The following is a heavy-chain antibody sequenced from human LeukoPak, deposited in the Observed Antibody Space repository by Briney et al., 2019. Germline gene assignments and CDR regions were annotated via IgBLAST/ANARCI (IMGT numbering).Heavy chain of an antibody. J-gene: IGHJ4*02. CDR1: GFTFSSYG. CDR3: ARDQMGDIVVVPAAFLGY. D-gene: IGHD2-2*01. V-gene: IGHV3-30*02. Sequence: GGSLRLSCAASGFTFSSYGMHWVRQAPGKGLEWVAFIRYDGSNKYYADSVKGRFTISRDNSKNTLYLQMNSLRAEDTAVYYCARDQMGDIVVVPAAFLGYWGQGTLVTVSS. CDR2: IRYDGSNK.